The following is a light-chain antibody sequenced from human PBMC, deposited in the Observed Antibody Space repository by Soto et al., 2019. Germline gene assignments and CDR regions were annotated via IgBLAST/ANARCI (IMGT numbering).Light chain of an antibody. CDR2: EAS. V-gene: IGKV3-11*01. CDR1: QNVNYY. CDR3: QQRSTT. J-gene: IGKJ1*01. Sequence: ESVLTQSPGTLSLSPGERATLSCRASQNVNYYLAWYQQKPGQAPRLLIYEASNRATGIPARFSGSGSGTDFTLTISSLEPEDFAVYYCQQRSTTFGQGTTV.